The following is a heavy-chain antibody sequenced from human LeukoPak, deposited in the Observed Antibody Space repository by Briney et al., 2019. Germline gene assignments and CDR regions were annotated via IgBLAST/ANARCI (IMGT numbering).Heavy chain of an antibody. D-gene: IGHD4/OR15-4a*01. CDR1: GYSFTSYW. CDR3: ARHAGANIDY. Sequence: GESLKISFQGSGYSFTSYWIGWVGPMPGKGLEWMGIIYPGDSDTRYSPSFQGQVTISADKSISTAYLQWSSRKASDTAMYYCARHAGANIDYWGQGTLVTVSS. CDR2: IYPGDSDT. J-gene: IGHJ4*02. V-gene: IGHV5-51*01.